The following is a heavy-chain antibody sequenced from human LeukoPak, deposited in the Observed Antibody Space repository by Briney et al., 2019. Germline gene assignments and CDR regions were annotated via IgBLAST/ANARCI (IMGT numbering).Heavy chain of an antibody. J-gene: IGHJ4*02. CDR3: ARGEYHQDGIGYNRFDN. Sequence: GGSLRLSCAAPGSTFSTYSMSWFRQPPGKGRKGFSHISAASRGIYYADSVKGRFTISRDNAENSVFLQMRSLRLEDTAVYYCARGEYHQDGIGYNRFDNWGQGALVTVSS. CDR1: GSTFSTYS. V-gene: IGHV3-48*01. CDR2: ISAASRGI. D-gene: IGHD5-24*01.